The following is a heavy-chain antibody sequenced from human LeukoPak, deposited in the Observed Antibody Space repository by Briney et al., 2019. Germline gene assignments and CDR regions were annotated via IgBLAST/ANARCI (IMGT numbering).Heavy chain of an antibody. J-gene: IGHJ4*02. CDR3: TTEGRAPRIAVAVGWDY. D-gene: IGHD6-19*01. CDR2: IKSKTDGGTT. Sequence: PGGSLRLSCAASGFTFSNAWMSWVRQAPGKGLEWVGRIKSKTDGGTTDYAAPVKGRFTISRDDSKNTLYLQMNSLKTEDTAVYYCTTEGRAPRIAVAVGWDYWGQGTLVTVSS. V-gene: IGHV3-15*01. CDR1: GFTFSNAW.